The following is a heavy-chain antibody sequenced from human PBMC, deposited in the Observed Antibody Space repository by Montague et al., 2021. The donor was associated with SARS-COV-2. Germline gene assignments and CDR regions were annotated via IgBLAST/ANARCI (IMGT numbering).Heavy chain of an antibody. V-gene: IGHV3-66*01. CDR3: ARESSQFFGSGPLDY. CDR2: ISSSSVT. CDR1: GFTVSSTY. J-gene: IGHJ4*02. D-gene: IGHD3-10*01. Sequence: SLRLSCAASGFTVSSTYMNWVRQVPGKGLEWVSSISSSSVTYSADSSKGRFTISRDNSKNTVYLQMNSLRAEDTAVYFCARESSQFFGSGPLDYWGQGSLVTVSS.